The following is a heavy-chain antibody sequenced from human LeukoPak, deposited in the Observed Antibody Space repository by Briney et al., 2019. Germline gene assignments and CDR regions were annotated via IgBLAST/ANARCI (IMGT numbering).Heavy chain of an antibody. CDR1: GFTFSSYA. V-gene: IGHV3-23*01. J-gene: IGHJ4*02. D-gene: IGHD1-1*01. CDR2: ISGSGGST. CDR3: ATPLDAPGTTYYFDY. Sequence: PGGSLRLSCAASGFTFSSYAMSWVRQAPGKGLEWVSAISGSGGSTYYADSVKGRFTISRDNSKDTLYLQMNSLRAEDTAVYYCATPLDAPGTTYYFDYWGQGTLVTVSS.